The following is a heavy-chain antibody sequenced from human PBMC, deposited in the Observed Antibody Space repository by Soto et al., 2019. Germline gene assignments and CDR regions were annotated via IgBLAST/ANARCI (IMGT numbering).Heavy chain of an antibody. D-gene: IGHD3-22*01. CDR3: AASSGAYYDSSGYYQFDY. Sequence: SVKVSCKASGFTFTSSAVQWVRQARGQRLEWIGWIVVGSGNTNYAQKFQERVTITRDMSTSTAYMELSSLRSEDTAVYYCAASSGAYYDSSGYYQFDYWGQGTLVTVSS. V-gene: IGHV1-58*01. CDR2: IVVGSGNT. CDR1: GFTFTSSA. J-gene: IGHJ4*02.